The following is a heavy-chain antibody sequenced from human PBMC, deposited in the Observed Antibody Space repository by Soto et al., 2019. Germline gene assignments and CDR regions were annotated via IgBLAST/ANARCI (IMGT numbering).Heavy chain of an antibody. Sequence: GESLKISCAASGFTFSSYAMHWVRQAPGKGLEYVSAISSNGGSTYYANSVKGRFTISRDNSKNTLYLQMGSLRAEDMAVYYCARESYDSSGYYGFDYWGQGTLVTVSS. CDR2: ISSNGGST. CDR1: GFTFSSYA. CDR3: ARESYDSSGYYGFDY. D-gene: IGHD3-22*01. J-gene: IGHJ4*02. V-gene: IGHV3-64*01.